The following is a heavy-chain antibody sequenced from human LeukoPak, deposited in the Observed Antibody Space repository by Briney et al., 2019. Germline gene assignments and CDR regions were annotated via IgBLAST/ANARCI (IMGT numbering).Heavy chain of an antibody. CDR1: GGSISSYY. CDR3: ASRYPDL. J-gene: IGHJ2*01. Sequence: QTSETLSLTCTVSGGSISSYYWSWIRQPPRKGLDWIGVIYYSGSTYYNPSLKSRVTMSVDSSKNQFSLKLRSVTAADSAVYYCASRYPDLWGRGTLVTVSS. V-gene: IGHV4-59*08. CDR2: IYYSGST.